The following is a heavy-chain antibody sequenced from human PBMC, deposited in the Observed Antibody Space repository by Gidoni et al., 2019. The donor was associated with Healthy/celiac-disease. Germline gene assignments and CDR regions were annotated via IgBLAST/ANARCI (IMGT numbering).Heavy chain of an antibody. CDR3: ARGRYSSSWYAGWDYYYYYGMDV. Sequence: QVQLVQSGAEVKKPGSSVKVSCKASGGTFRSYAISWVRQAPGQGLEWMGGIIPIFGTANYAQKFQGRVTITADESTSTAYMELSSLRSEDTAVYYCARGRYSSSWYAGWDYYYYYGMDVWGQGTTVTVSS. D-gene: IGHD6-13*01. J-gene: IGHJ6*02. V-gene: IGHV1-69*01. CDR2: IIPIFGTA. CDR1: GGTFRSYA.